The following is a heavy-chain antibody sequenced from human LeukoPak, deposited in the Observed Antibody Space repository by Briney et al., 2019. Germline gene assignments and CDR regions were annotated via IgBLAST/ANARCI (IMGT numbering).Heavy chain of an antibody. CDR3: ARDSEARSGLELLFDP. V-gene: IGHV1-69*04. J-gene: IGHJ5*02. CDR1: GGTFSSYA. Sequence: ASVKVSCKASGGTFSSYAISWVRQAPGQGLEWMGRIIPILGIANYAQKFQGRVTMTRDTSTSTVYMELSSLRSEDTAVYYCARDSEARSGLELLFDPWGQGTLVTVSS. D-gene: IGHD1-7*01. CDR2: IIPILGIA.